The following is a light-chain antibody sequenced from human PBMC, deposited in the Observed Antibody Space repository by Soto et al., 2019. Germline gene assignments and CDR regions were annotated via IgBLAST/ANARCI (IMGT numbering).Light chain of an antibody. J-gene: IGKJ5*01. V-gene: IGKV1-5*03. CDR3: QQYNSYPIS. CDR1: QSISSW. Sequence: DIQMTQSPATLSASFGDIVTITCRASQSISSWLAWYQQKPGKAPKLLIYKASSLESGVPSRFSGSGSGTEFTLTISSLQPDDFATYYCQQYNSYPISFGQGTRLEIK. CDR2: KAS.